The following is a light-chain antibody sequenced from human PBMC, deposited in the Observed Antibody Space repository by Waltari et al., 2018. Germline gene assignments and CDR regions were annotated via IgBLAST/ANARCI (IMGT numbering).Light chain of an antibody. CDR2: DTS. CDR1: QPVNTY. V-gene: IGKV3-11*01. J-gene: IGKJ2*01. Sequence: EIVLTQSPATLSLSPGERATLSCRASQPVNTYLAWYQQKPGQAPRLLIYDTSNRATGIPARFSASGSVTDFTLTISSLEPEDFAVYYCQQRSSWPPEYTFGQGTKLEIK. CDR3: QQRSSWPPEYT.